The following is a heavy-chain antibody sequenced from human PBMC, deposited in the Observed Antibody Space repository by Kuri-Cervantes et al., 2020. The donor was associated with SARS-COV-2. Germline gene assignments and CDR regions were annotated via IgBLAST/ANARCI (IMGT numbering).Heavy chain of an antibody. V-gene: IGHV4-61*09. CDR1: GDPMSSGNYY. J-gene: IGHJ4*02. D-gene: IGHD1-14*01. Sequence: LRLSCTVSGDPMSSGNYYWSWIRQPAGKELEWIGHIYTSGSTNYNPSLKSRVTISVDKSKNQLSLKLSSVTAADTAVYYCARHGTLGTQDYWGQGTLVTVSS. CDR2: IYTSGST. CDR3: ARHGTLGTQDY.